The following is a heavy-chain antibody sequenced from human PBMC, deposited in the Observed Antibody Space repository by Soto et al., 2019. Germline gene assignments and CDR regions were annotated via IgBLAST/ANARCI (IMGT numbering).Heavy chain of an antibody. D-gene: IGHD6-19*01. J-gene: IGHJ6*02. V-gene: IGHV1-24*01. Sequence: ASVKVSCKVSVYTLTELSMHWVRQAPGKGLEWMGGFDPEDGETIYAQKFQGRVTMTEDTSTDTAYMELSSLRSEDTAVYYCAATVYSSGRFYGMDVWGQGTTVTVSS. CDR3: AATVYSSGRFYGMDV. CDR1: VYTLTELS. CDR2: FDPEDGET.